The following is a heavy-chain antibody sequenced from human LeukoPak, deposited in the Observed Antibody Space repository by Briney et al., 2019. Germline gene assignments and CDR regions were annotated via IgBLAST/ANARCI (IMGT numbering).Heavy chain of an antibody. D-gene: IGHD3-3*01. V-gene: IGHV1-24*01. Sequence: ASVKVSCKVSGYTLTELSMHWVRQAPGKGLEWMGGFDPEDGETIYAQKFQGRVTMAEDTSTDTAYMELSSLRSEDTAVYYCATAPAYYYDFWSGYLIWGQGTMVTVSS. CDR3: ATAPAYYYDFWSGYLI. CDR2: FDPEDGET. J-gene: IGHJ3*02. CDR1: GYTLTELS.